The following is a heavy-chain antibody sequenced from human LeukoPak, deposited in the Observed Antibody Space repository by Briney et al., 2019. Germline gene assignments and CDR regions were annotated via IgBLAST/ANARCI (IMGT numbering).Heavy chain of an antibody. CDR1: GYIFSNCW. CDR2: IKQDGSET. V-gene: IGHV3-7*01. D-gene: IGHD3-10*01. J-gene: IGHJ6*02. Sequence: GGSLRLSCVGSGYIFSNCWMSWVRQTPGKGLEWVANIKQDGSETYYADSVKGRFTISRDNAKNSLYLQMNSLRAEDTAVYYCARQITMVRGVIILTYYGMDVWGQGTTVTVSS. CDR3: ARQITMVRGVIILTYYGMDV.